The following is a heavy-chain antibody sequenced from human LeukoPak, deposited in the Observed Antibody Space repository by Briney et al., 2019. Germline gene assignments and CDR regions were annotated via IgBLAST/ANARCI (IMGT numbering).Heavy chain of an antibody. CDR2: INPNSGGT. Sequence: APVKVSCKASGYTFTGYYMHWVRQAPGQGLEWMGWINPNSGGTNYAQKFQGRVTMTRDTSISTAYMELSRLRSDDTAVYYCARDAFRNPSLVVRGGAMDVWGKGTTVTVSS. CDR3: ARDAFRNPSLVVRGGAMDV. J-gene: IGHJ6*04. V-gene: IGHV1-2*02. CDR1: GYTFTGYY. D-gene: IGHD2-15*01.